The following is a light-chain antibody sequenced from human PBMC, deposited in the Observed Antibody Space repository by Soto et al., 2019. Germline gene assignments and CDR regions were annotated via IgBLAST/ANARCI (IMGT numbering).Light chain of an antibody. CDR3: SSYTSSSTLV. J-gene: IGLJ2*01. CDR1: SSDVGAYDY. CDR2: DVS. V-gene: IGLV2-14*03. Sequence: QAVVTQPATVSGSPGQSITISCTGTSSDVGAYDYVCWYQQHPGRAPKLIIYDVSDRPSGVSNRFSGSKSDDTASLTISGLQAEDEADYYCSSYTSSSTLVFGGGTQLTVL.